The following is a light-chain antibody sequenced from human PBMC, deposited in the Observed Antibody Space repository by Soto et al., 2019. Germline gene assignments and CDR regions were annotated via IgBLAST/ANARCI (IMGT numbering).Light chain of an antibody. Sequence: EIELTQSPGTLSLSPGDRATISCRASHSINTSFLAWFQQKPGQAPRLLIYAASTRATGIPDRFSGSGSGTDFTLTISRLEPEDFAVYNCQQYGTSPPTFGQGTKVDIK. V-gene: IGKV3-20*01. CDR2: AAS. CDR3: QQYGTSPPT. CDR1: HSINTSF. J-gene: IGKJ1*01.